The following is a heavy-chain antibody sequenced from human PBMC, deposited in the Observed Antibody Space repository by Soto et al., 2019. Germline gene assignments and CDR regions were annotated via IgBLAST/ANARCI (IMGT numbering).Heavy chain of an antibody. Sequence: QITLKESGPTLVKPTQTLTLTCTFSGFSLSTSGVGVGWIRQPPGKALEWLALIYWDDDKRYSPSLKSRLSXXXXXXXXXXXXXXXXXXXXXXXXXXXXXXXRGSXFDYWGQGTLVTXSX. D-gene: IGHD3-16*01. V-gene: IGHV2-5*02. CDR3: XXXXRGSXFDY. CDR1: GFSLSTSGVG. CDR2: IYWDDDK. J-gene: IGHJ4*02.